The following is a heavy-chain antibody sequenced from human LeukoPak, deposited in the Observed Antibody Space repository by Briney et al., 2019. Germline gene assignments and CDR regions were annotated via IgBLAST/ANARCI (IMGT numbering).Heavy chain of an antibody. D-gene: IGHD6-13*01. J-gene: IGHJ3*02. Sequence: ASVKVSCKASGYTFNSYAMNWVRQAPGQGLEWMGWINTNTGNPTYAQGFTGRFVFSLDTSVSTAYLQISSLKAEDTAVYYCAYKRAAAANDAFDIWGQGTMVTVSS. CDR2: INTNTGNP. CDR1: GYTFNSYA. CDR3: AYKRAAAANDAFDI. V-gene: IGHV7-4-1*02.